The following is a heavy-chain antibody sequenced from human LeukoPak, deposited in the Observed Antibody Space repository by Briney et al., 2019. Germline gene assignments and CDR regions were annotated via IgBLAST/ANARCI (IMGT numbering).Heavy chain of an antibody. V-gene: IGHV3-23*01. CDR1: GFTFSNYA. CDR3: ASGSSGSGSNFDY. Sequence: GGSLRLSCAASGFTFSNYAMTWVRQAPVKGLEWVSGISGSGDSTYYADSVKGRFTISRDNSKNSLYLQMNSLRAEDTAVYYCASGSSGSGSNFDYWGQGTLVTVSS. CDR2: ISGSGDST. J-gene: IGHJ4*02. D-gene: IGHD2-15*01.